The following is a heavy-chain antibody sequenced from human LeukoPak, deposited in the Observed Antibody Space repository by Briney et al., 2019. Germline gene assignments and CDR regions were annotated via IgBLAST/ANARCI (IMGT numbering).Heavy chain of an antibody. CDR1: GGSISSSSYY. V-gene: IGHV4-39*01. Sequence: SETLSLTCTVSGGSISSSSYYWGWIRQPPGKGLEWIGSIYYSGSTYYNPSLKSRVTISVDTSKNQFSLKLSSVTAADTAVYYCARHFKIVVGYSFDYWGQGTLVTVSS. CDR3: ARHFKIVVGYSFDY. J-gene: IGHJ4*02. D-gene: IGHD2-2*01. CDR2: IYYSGST.